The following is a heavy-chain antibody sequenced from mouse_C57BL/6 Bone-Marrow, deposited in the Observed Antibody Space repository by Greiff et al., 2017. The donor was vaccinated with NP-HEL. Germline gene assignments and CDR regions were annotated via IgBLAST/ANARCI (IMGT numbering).Heavy chain of an antibody. J-gene: IGHJ1*03. CDR3: ARRGLRRGSYWYCDV. CDR2: IYPGGGYT. CDR1: GYTFTNYW. D-gene: IGHD2-2*01. V-gene: IGHV1-63*01. Sequence: QVQLKESGAELVRPGTSVKMSCKASGYTFTNYWIGWAKQRPGHGLEWIGDIYPGGGYTNYNEKFKGKATLTADKSSSTAYMQFSSLTSEDSAIYYCARRGLRRGSYWYCDVGGTGTTVTVSA.